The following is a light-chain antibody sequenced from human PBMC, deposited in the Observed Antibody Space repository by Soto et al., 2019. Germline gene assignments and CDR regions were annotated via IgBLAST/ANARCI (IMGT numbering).Light chain of an antibody. J-gene: IGLJ1*01. CDR2: QNT. CDR1: KLGDKY. V-gene: IGLV3-1*01. CDR3: QAWDSSTAV. Sequence: SYELTQPPSVSVSPGQTTSITCSGDKLGDKYASGYQQKPGQSPVLVIYQNTKRPSGIPERFSGSNSGNTATLTISGTQTMDEADYYCQAWDSSTAVFGTGTKVTVL.